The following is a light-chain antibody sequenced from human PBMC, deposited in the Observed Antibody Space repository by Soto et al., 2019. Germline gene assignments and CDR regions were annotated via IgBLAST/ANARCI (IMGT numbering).Light chain of an antibody. CDR1: NSDVGPYTL. V-gene: IGLV2-11*01. Sequence: QSALTQPRSVSGSPGQSVTISCTGTNSDVGPYTLVSWYQQLPGKAPKLIISAVTYRPSGVPDRFSGSKSGNTASLTISGLQTEDEADYYCFSYTASDMWVFGGGTKLTVL. J-gene: IGLJ3*02. CDR3: FSYTASDMWV. CDR2: AVT.